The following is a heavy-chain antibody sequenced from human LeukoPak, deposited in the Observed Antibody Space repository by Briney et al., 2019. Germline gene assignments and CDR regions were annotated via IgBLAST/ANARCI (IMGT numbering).Heavy chain of an antibody. D-gene: IGHD5-18*01. CDR3: ARDQYSYAHAAH. Sequence: GGSLRLSCAASGFTFSSNYMSWVRQAPGKGLEWVSVIYSGGTTYYADSVKGRFTISRDNSKNTLHLQMNSLRAEDTAVYYCARDQYSYAHAAHWGQGTLVTVSS. CDR1: GFTFSSNY. J-gene: IGHJ4*02. V-gene: IGHV3-66*01. CDR2: IYSGGTT.